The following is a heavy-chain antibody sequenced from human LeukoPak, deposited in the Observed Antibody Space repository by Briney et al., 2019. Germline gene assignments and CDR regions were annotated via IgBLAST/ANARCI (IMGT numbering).Heavy chain of an antibody. CDR2: IYYSGST. CDR1: GGSISSYF. V-gene: IGHV4-59*12. D-gene: IGHD2-2*02. CDR3: AGTYMSYFDY. J-gene: IGHJ4*02. Sequence: ASETLSLTCTVSGGSISSYFWSCIRQPPGKGLEGIGYIYYSGSTNYNPSLKGRVTISVDTSKNQFSLKLGSVTAADTAVYYCAGTYMSYFDYWGQGTLVTVSS.